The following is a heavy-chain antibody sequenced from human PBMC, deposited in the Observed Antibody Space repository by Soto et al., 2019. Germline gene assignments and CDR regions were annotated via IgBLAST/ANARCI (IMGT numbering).Heavy chain of an antibody. Sequence: QVQLQESGPGLVKPSQTLSLTCTVSGGSISSGDYYWSWSRQHPGKGLEWIGYIYYSGSTYYNPSLKSRVTISVDTSKNQFSLKLSSVNAADTAVYYCARWWSGSRQGFDPWGQGTLVTVSS. CDR1: GGSISSGDYY. J-gene: IGHJ5*02. CDR2: IYYSGST. CDR3: ARWWSGSRQGFDP. D-gene: IGHD3-3*01. V-gene: IGHV4-31*03.